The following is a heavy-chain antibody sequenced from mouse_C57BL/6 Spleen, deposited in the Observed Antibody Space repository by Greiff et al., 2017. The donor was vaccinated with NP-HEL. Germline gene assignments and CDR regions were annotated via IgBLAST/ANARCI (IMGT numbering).Heavy chain of an antibody. Sequence: EVKLMESGGGLVKPGGSLKLSCAASGFTFSDYGMHWVRQAPEKGLEWVAYISSGSSTIYYADTVKGRFTISRDNAKNTLFLQMTSLRSEDTAMYYCARAYYGLYFDYWGQGTTLTVSS. CDR1: GFTFSDYG. CDR2: ISSGSSTI. V-gene: IGHV5-17*01. CDR3: ARAYYGLYFDY. D-gene: IGHD2-10*01. J-gene: IGHJ2*01.